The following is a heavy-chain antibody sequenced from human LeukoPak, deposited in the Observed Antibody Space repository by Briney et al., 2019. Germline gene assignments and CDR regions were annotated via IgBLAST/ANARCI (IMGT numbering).Heavy chain of an antibody. J-gene: IGHJ4*02. CDR2: INAGNGNT. Sequence: ASVKVSCKASGYTFTSYAMHWVRQAPGQRLEWMGWINAGNGNTKYSQKFQGRVTITRDTSASTAYMELSSLRSEDTAVYYCARSDSDSGSYWGVFDYWGQGTLVTVSS. CDR1: GYTFTSYA. D-gene: IGHD1-26*01. V-gene: IGHV1-3*01. CDR3: ARSDSDSGSYWGVFDY.